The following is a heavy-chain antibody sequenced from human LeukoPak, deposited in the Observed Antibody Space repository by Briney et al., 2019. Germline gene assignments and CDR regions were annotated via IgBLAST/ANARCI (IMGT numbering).Heavy chain of an antibody. J-gene: IGHJ4*02. CDR2: ISGSGGST. CDR3: ARGYGSGSPSFDY. Sequence: AGGSLRLSCAASGFTFSSYAMSWVRQDPGKGLEWVSAISGSGGSTYYADSVKGRFTISRDNSKNSLYLQMNSLRAEDTAFYHCARGYGSGSPSFDYWGQGTLVTVSP. CDR1: GFTFSSYA. D-gene: IGHD3-10*01. V-gene: IGHV3-23*01.